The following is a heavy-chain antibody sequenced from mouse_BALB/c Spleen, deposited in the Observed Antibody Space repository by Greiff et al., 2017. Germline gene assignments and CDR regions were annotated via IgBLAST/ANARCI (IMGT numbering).Heavy chain of an antibody. CDR2: INPSNGGT. J-gene: IGHJ4*01. D-gene: IGHD3-3*01. V-gene: IGHV1S81*02. CDR3: TRGGTGY. Sequence: VQLQQSGAELVKPGASVKLSCKASGYPFTSYSMYWVKQRPGQGLAWIGEINPSNGGTNFNEKFKSKATLTVDKSSSTAYMQLSSLTSEDSAVYYCTRGGTGYWGQGTTVTVSS. CDR1: GYPFTSYS.